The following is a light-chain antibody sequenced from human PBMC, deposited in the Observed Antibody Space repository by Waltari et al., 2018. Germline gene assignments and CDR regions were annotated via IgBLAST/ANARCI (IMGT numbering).Light chain of an antibody. Sequence: SYELTQPPSVSVSPGQTARITCSGDALPKQSDNGYQQKPGQAPVLFLYKDEERPSGIPERFSGSSSGTTATLTISGVQAEDEADYYCQSADSTGTYYVFAAGTKVTVL. J-gene: IGLJ1*01. CDR1: ALPKQS. CDR3: QSADSTGTYYV. V-gene: IGLV3-25*03. CDR2: KDE.